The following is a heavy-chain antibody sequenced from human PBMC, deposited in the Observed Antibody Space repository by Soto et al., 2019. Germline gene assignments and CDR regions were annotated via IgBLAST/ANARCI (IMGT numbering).Heavy chain of an antibody. J-gene: IGHJ6*02. Sequence: SETLSLTCAVYGGSLGGDYWTWIRQAPGKGLEWIGEINHSGTINFDPSLRSRLTISLDTSKKEFSLKLSSVTDADTATYYCARADRTLVTSYSLDVWGQGTTVTVSS. V-gene: IGHV4-34*01. CDR3: ARADRTLVTSYSLDV. CDR2: INHSGTI. CDR1: GGSLGGDY. D-gene: IGHD2-21*02.